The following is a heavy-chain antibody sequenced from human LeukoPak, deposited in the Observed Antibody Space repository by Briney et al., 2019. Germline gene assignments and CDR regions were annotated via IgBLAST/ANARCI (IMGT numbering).Heavy chain of an antibody. Sequence: GGSLRLSCAASGFRFTTNAMNWVRQAPGKGLEWVSGISDSGDKTYYADSVKGRSTISRANHKNTLYLEMSSLGAEDAAVYYCVKDLVDRALTRGFDVWGQGTVVTVSS. D-gene: IGHD3-10*01. V-gene: IGHV3-23*01. CDR3: VKDLVDRALTRGFDV. J-gene: IGHJ3*01. CDR1: GFRFTTNA. CDR2: ISDSGDKT.